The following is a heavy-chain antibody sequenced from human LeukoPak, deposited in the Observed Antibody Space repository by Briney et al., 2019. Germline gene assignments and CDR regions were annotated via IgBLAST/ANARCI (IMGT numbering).Heavy chain of an antibody. D-gene: IGHD4-11*01. CDR3: ARDNYSNYYYYGMDV. V-gene: IGHV3-30*04. CDR1: GFNFNPYA. J-gene: IGHJ6*02. CDR2: ISYDGSNK. Sequence: GGSLRLSCAASGFNFNPYAMNWLRQAPGKGLEWVAVISYDGSNKYYADSVKGRFTISRDNSKNTLYLQMNSLRAEDTAVYYCARDNYSNYYYYGMDVWGQGTTVTVSS.